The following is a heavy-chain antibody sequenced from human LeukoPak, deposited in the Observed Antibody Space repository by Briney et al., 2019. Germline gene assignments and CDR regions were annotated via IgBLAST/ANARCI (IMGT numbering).Heavy chain of an antibody. CDR2: ISVSGGSR. CDR3: AKDGQYSTGWYFDY. Sequence: GGSLRLSCAASGFTFSNYAMSWARQAPGEGLEWVSGISVSGGSRYYADSVKGRFTISRDNSKNTLYLQMNSLRAEDTAVYYCAKDGQYSTGWYFDYWGQGTLVTVSS. J-gene: IGHJ4*02. CDR1: GFTFSNYA. D-gene: IGHD6-19*01. V-gene: IGHV3-23*01.